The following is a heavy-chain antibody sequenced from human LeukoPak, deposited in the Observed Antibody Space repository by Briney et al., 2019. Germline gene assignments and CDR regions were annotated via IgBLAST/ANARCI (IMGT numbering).Heavy chain of an antibody. CDR2: IFNTGST. CDR3: ARVEPTVTPYYYYYMDV. CDR1: GDSIGRGSYY. D-gene: IGHD4-17*01. Sequence: SETLSLTCAVSGDSIGRGSYYWGWIRQPAGKAPEWIGRIFNTGSTSYNPSLKSRVTISVDTSKNQFSLKLSSVTAADTAVYYCARVEPTVTPYYYYYMDVWGKGTTVTVSS. J-gene: IGHJ6*03. V-gene: IGHV4-61*02.